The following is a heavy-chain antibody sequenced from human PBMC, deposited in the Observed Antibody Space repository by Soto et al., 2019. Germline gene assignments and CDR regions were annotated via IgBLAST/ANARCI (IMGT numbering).Heavy chain of an antibody. J-gene: IGHJ4*02. CDR1: GFTFSSYA. V-gene: IGHV3-23*01. D-gene: IGHD1-20*01. CDR3: ASALSNWYFNY. Sequence: EVQLLESGGGLVQPGGSLRLSCAASGFTFSSYAMSWVHQAPGKGLEWVSGISGSGGSTYYADSVKGHFTISRDNSKNTLYLQMNSPRAEDTAVYYCASALSNWYFNYWGQGTLVTVSS. CDR2: ISGSGGST.